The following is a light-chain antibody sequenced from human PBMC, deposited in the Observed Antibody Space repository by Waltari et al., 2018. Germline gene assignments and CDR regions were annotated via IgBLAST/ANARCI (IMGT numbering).Light chain of an antibody. Sequence: EIVMTQSPATLSVSPGERATLSCRASQSVRSNLAWYQQKPAQAPRLLIYGASTRATGIPARFSGSGSGTDFTLTISSLQSEDFAVYYCQQYNNWPPVFTFGPGTKVDIK. CDR3: QQYNNWPPVFT. CDR1: QSVRSN. CDR2: GAS. V-gene: IGKV3-15*01. J-gene: IGKJ3*01.